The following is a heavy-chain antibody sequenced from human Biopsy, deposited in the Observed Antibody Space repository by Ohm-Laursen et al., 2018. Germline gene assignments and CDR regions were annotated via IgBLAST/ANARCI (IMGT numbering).Heavy chain of an antibody. CDR2: FAPENGKT. CDR1: GYDVTEFS. J-gene: IGHJ4*02. Sequence: ASVKVSCKVSGYDVTEFSMHWVRQAPGKGLEWMGGFAPENGKTIYAQKFQGRVTMTEDTSTDTAYMELSSLRSEDTAVYYCAADINVWNVNYWGQGTQVTASS. CDR3: AADINVWNVNY. D-gene: IGHD1-1*01. V-gene: IGHV1-24*01.